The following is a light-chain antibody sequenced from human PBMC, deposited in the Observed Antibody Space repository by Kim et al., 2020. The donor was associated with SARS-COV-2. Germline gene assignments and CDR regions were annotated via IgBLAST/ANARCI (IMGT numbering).Light chain of an antibody. Sequence: GQSVAISCPGTRSDVVGYNRVSWYQHPPGTAPKLIIYEVSHRPSGVPDRFSGSQSGNTASLTISGLQAEDEADYYCTSYTSSNTYVFGSGTKVTVL. CDR1: RSDVVGYNR. CDR3: TSYTSSNTYV. V-gene: IGLV2-18*02. J-gene: IGLJ1*01. CDR2: EVS.